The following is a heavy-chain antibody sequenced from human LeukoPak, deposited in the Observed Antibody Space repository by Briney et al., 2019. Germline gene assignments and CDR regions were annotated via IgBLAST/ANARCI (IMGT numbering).Heavy chain of an antibody. D-gene: IGHD3-10*01. V-gene: IGHV4-59*08. Sequence: SETLSLTCTVSGGSISSYYWSWIRQPPGKGLEWIGYIYYSGSTNYNPSLKSRVTISVDTSKNQFSLKLSSVTAADTAVYYCARSPRRGGGYFDYWGQGTLVTVSS. J-gene: IGHJ4*02. CDR3: ARSPRRGGGYFDY. CDR2: IYYSGST. CDR1: GGSISSYY.